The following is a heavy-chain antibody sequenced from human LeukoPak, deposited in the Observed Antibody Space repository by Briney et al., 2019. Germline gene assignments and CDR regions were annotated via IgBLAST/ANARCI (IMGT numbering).Heavy chain of an antibody. CDR2: ISSTSTNI. Sequence: GGSLRLSCAASRFTFSTYSMNWVRQAPGRGLGWVSYISSTSTNIYYKDSVKGRFTISRDNAKNSLYLHMTSLRAEDTAVYYCVRNDGDDAFDIWGQGTMVTVSS. V-gene: IGHV3-48*01. CDR1: RFTFSTYS. CDR3: VRNDGDDAFDI. D-gene: IGHD4-17*01. J-gene: IGHJ3*02.